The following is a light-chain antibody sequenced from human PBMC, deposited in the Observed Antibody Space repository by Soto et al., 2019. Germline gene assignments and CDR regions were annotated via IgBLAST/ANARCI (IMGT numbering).Light chain of an antibody. J-gene: IGKJ4*01. Sequence: EIVLTQSPGTLSLSPGERATLSCRASESVSSSFVAWFQQKPGQAPRLLIHHTSTRATGIPDRFSGSGSGTDFTLTISRLEPEDFAMYYCQQYGTSPLTFGGGTKVDI. CDR1: ESVSSSF. CDR3: QQYGTSPLT. V-gene: IGKV3-20*01. CDR2: HTS.